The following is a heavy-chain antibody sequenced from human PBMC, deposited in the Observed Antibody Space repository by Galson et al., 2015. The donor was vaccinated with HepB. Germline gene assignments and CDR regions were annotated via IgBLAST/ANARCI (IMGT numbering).Heavy chain of an antibody. V-gene: IGHV4-4*07. CDR1: GDSISSYS. CDR2: IYSSGST. D-gene: IGHD3-22*01. J-gene: IGHJ5*02. Sequence: ETLSLTCNVSGDSISSYSWSWIRQPAGKGLEWIGRIYSSGSTNYNPSLKSRVSMSVDTAKNQFSLKLSSVTAADTAVYYCARGVVNSGYFVSRKANWFDPWGQGTLVTVSS. CDR3: ARGVVNSGYFVSRKANWFDP.